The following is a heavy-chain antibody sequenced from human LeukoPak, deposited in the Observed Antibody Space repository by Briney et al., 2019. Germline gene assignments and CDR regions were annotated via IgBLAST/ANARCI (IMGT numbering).Heavy chain of an antibody. Sequence: SETLSLTCTVSGGSIRSGGYYWNWLRQHPGKGLEWIGYIYYSGNTYYNPSLNSRLKISVDTSKNQFSLTLSSVTAADTAVYYCARDFYYGSGSFDYWGQGTLVTVSS. V-gene: IGHV4-31*03. CDR2: IYYSGNT. CDR1: GGSIRSGGYY. J-gene: IGHJ4*02. CDR3: ARDFYYGSGSFDY. D-gene: IGHD3-10*01.